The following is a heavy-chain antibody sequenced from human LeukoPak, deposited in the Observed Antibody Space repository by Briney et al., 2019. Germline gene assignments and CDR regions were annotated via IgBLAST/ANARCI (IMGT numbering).Heavy chain of an antibody. V-gene: IGHV3-30*18. D-gene: IGHD6-19*01. CDR2: ISYDGSNK. J-gene: IGHJ4*02. Sequence: GGSLSLSSAASGFTFSSYGMHWVCRAPGKGLEWVAVISYDGSNKYYADSVKGRFTISRDNSENTLYLQMNSLRAEDTAVYYCAKDQGWHSSGWLDYWGQGTLVTVSS. CDR1: GFTFSSYG. CDR3: AKDQGWHSSGWLDY.